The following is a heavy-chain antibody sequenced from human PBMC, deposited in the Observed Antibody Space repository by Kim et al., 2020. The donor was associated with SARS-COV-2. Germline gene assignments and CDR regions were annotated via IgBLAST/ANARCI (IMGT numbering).Heavy chain of an antibody. CDR3: AGDYVT. J-gene: IGHJ4*02. Sequence: KQDGVGRCYVDSVKGRFTISRDTAKNSLYLQMNSLRAEDTAVYYCAGDYVTWGQGTLVTVSS. V-gene: IGHV3-7*01. D-gene: IGHD4-17*01. CDR2: KQDGVGR.